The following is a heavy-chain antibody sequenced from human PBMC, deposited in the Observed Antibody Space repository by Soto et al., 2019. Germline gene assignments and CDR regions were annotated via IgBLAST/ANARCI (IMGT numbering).Heavy chain of an antibody. CDR3: ARDPRAYCGGDCYSAGWFDP. V-gene: IGHV4-31*03. CDR1: GGSISSGGYY. D-gene: IGHD2-21*02. Sequence: QVQLKESGPGLVKPSQTLSLTCTVSGGSISSGGYYCSWIRQHPGKGLEWIGYIYYSGSTYYNPSLKSRVTISVDTSKNQFSLKLSSVTAADTAVYYCARDPRAYCGGDCYSAGWFDPWGQGTLVTVSS. J-gene: IGHJ5*02. CDR2: IYYSGST.